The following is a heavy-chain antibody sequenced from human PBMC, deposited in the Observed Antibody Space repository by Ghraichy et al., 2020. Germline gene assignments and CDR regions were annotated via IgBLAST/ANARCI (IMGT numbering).Heavy chain of an antibody. CDR2: ISSSGSTV. J-gene: IGHJ4*02. Sequence: GGSLRLSCAASGFTFRSHEMNWVRQAPGKGLEWVSYISSSGSTVYYADSVKGRFTISRDNAKNSLYLQMNSLRAEDTALYYCARATLYCSSTSCVFDYWGQGTLVTVSS. V-gene: IGHV3-48*03. CDR1: GFTFRSHE. CDR3: ARATLYCSSTSCVFDY. D-gene: IGHD2-2*01.